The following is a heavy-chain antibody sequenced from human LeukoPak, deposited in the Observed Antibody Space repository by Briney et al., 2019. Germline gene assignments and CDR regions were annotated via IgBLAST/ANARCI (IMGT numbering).Heavy chain of an antibody. D-gene: IGHD3-22*01. J-gene: IGHJ5*02. V-gene: IGHV3-33*01. CDR2: IWYDGRNK. Sequence: GGSLRLSCAASAFTFSSYGTHWVAQAPGKGLEWVAVIWYDGRNKYYADSVKGRFTISKDNTKNMLYLQMSSLRAEDTAVYYCARDLDSWFDPWGQGTLVTVSS. CDR1: AFTFSSYG. CDR3: ARDLDSWFDP.